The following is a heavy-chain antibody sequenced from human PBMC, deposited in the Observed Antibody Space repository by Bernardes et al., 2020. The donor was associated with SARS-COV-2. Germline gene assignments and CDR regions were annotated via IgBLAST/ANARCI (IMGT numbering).Heavy chain of an antibody. Sequence: GGSLRLSCAASGFTFSNYWMHWVRQTPAKGLVWVSRLNGDGSSTNYAASVKGRFSISRDNAKNTVYLQMNSLRVEDTALYYCVRGSGNYYFAVWRQGILVTVSS. V-gene: IGHV3-74*01. CDR3: VRGSGNYYFAV. J-gene: IGHJ4*02. CDR1: GFTFSNYW. CDR2: LNGDGSST. D-gene: IGHD1-26*01.